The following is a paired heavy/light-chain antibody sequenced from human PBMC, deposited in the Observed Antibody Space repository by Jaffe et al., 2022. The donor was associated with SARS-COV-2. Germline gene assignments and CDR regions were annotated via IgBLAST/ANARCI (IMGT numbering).Heavy chain of an antibody. V-gene: IGHV3-9*01. J-gene: IGHJ6*02. CDR3: AKDMGGGCSGTSCYPHLGYYYGMDV. D-gene: IGHD2-15*01. Sequence: EVQLVESGGGLVQPGRSLRLSCAASGFTFDDYAMHWVRQAPGKGLEWVSGISWNSGTIAYADSVKGRFTISRDNAKNSLYLQMNSLRAEDTALYYCAKDMGGGCSGTSCYPHLGYYYGMDVWGQGTTVTVSS. CDR1: GFTFDDYA. CDR2: ISWNSGTI.
Light chain of an antibody. J-gene: IGLJ2*01. CDR3: GSYTTSSTVV. CDR1: SSDVGGYNY. CDR2: EVS. Sequence: QSALTQPASVSGSPGQSITISCTGTSSDVGGYNYVSWYQHHPGKAPKLMIYEVSNRPSGVSNRFSGSKSGNTASLTISGLQAEDEADYYCGSYTTSSTVVFGGGTKLTVL. V-gene: IGLV2-14*01.